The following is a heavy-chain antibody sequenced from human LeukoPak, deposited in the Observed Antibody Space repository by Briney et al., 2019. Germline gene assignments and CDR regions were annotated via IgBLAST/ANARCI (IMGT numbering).Heavy chain of an antibody. Sequence: ASVKVSCKASGYTFTSYAMNWVRQAPGQGLEWMGWINTNTGNPTYAQGFIGRIVFSLDTPVSTAYLQISSLKAEDTAVYYCARDPAGMSFPEGIYGMDVWGQGTTVTVPS. D-gene: IGHD3-10*01. V-gene: IGHV7-4-1*02. CDR2: INTNTGNP. CDR3: ARDPAGMSFPEGIYGMDV. CDR1: GYTFTSYA. J-gene: IGHJ6*02.